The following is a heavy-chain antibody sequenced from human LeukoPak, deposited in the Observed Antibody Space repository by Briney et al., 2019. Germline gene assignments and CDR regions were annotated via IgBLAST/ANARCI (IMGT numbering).Heavy chain of an antibody. J-gene: IGHJ4*02. CDR2: ISYDGSNK. V-gene: IGHV3-30*18. Sequence: PAGSLRLSCAASGFTFSSYGMHWVRLAPGKGLEWVAVISYDGSNKYYADSVKGRFTISRDNSKNTLYLQMNSLRAEDTAVYYCAKDRPGSYGYGYFDYWGQGTLVTVSS. CDR1: GFTFSSYG. CDR3: AKDRPGSYGYGYFDY. D-gene: IGHD5-18*01.